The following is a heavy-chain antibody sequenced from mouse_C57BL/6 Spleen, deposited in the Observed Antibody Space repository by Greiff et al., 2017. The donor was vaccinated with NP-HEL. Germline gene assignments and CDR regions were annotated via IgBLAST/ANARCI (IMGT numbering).Heavy chain of an antibody. V-gene: IGHV5-12*01. CDR3: ARLPITTVVADWYFDV. D-gene: IGHD1-1*01. Sequence: EVQLVESGGGLVQPGGSLKLSCAASGFTFSDYYMYWVRQTPEKRLEWVAYISNGGGSTYYPDTVKGRFTISRDNAKNTLYLQMSRLKSEDTAMYYCARLPITTVVADWYFDVWGTGTTVTVSS. CDR2: ISNGGGST. CDR1: GFTFSDYY. J-gene: IGHJ1*03.